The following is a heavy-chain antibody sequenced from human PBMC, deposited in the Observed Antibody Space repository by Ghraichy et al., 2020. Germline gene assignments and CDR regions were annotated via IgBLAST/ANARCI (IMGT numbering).Heavy chain of an antibody. Sequence: GGSLRLSCAASGLTFSNYSMNWVRQAPGKGLEWVSSISHGSSYIYYADSVKGRFTVSRDNAKNLLFLQMSSLRGEDTAVYYCARARARSRAAATTGFGLGGVFGVANEDSYYYLDVWGKGTSVLVSS. J-gene: IGHJ6*03. CDR2: ISHGSSYI. CDR3: ARARARSRAAATTGFGLGGVFGVANEDSYYYLDV. D-gene: IGHD6-13*01. V-gene: IGHV3-21*06. CDR1: GLTFSNYS.